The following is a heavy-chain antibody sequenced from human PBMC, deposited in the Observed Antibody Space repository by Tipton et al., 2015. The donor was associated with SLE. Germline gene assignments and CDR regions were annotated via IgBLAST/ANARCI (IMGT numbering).Heavy chain of an antibody. D-gene: IGHD5-12*01. J-gene: IGHJ4*02. CDR1: GGSFSGYY. Sequence: TLSLTCAVYGGSFSGYYWSWIRQPPGKGLEWIGEINHSGSTYYNPSLKSRVTISVDRSKNQFSLKLSSVTAADTAVYYCARGGNSGYDFDYWGQGTLVTVSS. CDR3: ARGGNSGYDFDY. CDR2: INHSGST. V-gene: IGHV4-34*01.